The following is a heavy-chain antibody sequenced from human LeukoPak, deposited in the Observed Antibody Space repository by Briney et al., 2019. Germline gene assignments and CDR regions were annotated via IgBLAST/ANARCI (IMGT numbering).Heavy chain of an antibody. CDR3: ARDVGT. Sequence: PGGSLRLSCAASGFSFSSYWMHWVRQAPGKGPVWVSLISNDESTIIYADSVKGRFTISRDNAKNTLYLQMSSLRAEDTAVHYCARDVGTWGQGTLVTVSS. J-gene: IGHJ5*02. CDR1: GFSFSSYW. CDR2: ISNDESTI. V-gene: IGHV3-74*01. D-gene: IGHD7-27*01.